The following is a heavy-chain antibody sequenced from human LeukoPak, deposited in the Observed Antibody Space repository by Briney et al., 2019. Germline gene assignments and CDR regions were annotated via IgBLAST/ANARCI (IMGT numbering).Heavy chain of an antibody. CDR2: INTNTGNP. V-gene: IGHV7-4-1*02. J-gene: IGHJ4*02. CDR1: GYTFTSYA. CDR3: ARESGYSYGTPGLDFDY. Sequence: ASVKVSCKASGYTFTSYAMNWVRQAPGQGLEWMGRINTNTGNPTYAQGFTGRFVFSLDTSVSTAYLQISSLKAEDTAVYYCARESGYSYGTPGLDFDYWGQGTLVTVSS. D-gene: IGHD5-18*01.